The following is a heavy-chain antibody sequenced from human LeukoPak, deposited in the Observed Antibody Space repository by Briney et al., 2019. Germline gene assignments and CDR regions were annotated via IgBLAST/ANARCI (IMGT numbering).Heavy chain of an antibody. V-gene: IGHV4-59*01. D-gene: IGHD1-26*01. J-gene: IGHJ4*02. CDR3: ARDWMGRPFDY. Sequence: PSETLSLTCTVSGAPMNNNYWSWIRQPPGKGLEWIGYIYYRGFSTYNPSLKSRVTISVDTSKSQFSLKLTSVTAADTAVYYCARDWMGRPFDYWGQGTLVAVSS. CDR1: GAPMNNNY. CDR2: IYYRGFS.